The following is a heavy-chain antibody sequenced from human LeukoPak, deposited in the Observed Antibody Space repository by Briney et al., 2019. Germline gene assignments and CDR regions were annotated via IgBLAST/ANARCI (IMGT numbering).Heavy chain of an antibody. Sequence: PSQTLSLTCTVSGGSISSGDYSWSWIRQPPGKGLDWIGYIYYSGSTYYNPSLKSRVTISVDTSKNQFSLKLSSVTAADTAVYYCARVVVVAATVVFDYWGQGTLVTVSS. J-gene: IGHJ4*02. D-gene: IGHD2-15*01. CDR3: ARVVVVAATVVFDY. CDR2: IYYSGST. V-gene: IGHV4-30-4*01. CDR1: GGSISSGDYS.